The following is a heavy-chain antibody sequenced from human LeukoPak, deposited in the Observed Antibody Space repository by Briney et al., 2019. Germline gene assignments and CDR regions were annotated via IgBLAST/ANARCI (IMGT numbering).Heavy chain of an antibody. V-gene: IGHV1-69*13. CDR3: ARDQDSSGWYSD. J-gene: IGHJ4*02. Sequence: ASVKVSCKASGGTFSSYAISWVRQAPGQGLEWMGGIIPIFGTANYAQKFQGRVTITADESTSTAYMELSSLRSEDTAVYYCARDQDSSGWYSDWGQGTLVTVSS. D-gene: IGHD6-19*01. CDR2: IIPIFGTA. CDR1: GGTFSSYA.